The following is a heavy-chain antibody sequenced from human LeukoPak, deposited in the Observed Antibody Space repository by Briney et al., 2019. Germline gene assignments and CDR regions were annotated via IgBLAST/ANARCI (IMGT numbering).Heavy chain of an antibody. CDR1: GFTFSSYG. CDR2: ISYDGSNK. J-gene: IGHJ5*02. D-gene: IGHD2-2*01. Sequence: PGRSLRLSCAASGFTFSSYGMHWVRQAPGKGLEWVAVISYDGSNKYYADSVKGRFTISRDNSKNTLYLQMNSLRAEDTAVYYCATSSNAPGNHWGQGTLVTVSS. CDR3: ATSSNAPGNH. V-gene: IGHV3-30*03.